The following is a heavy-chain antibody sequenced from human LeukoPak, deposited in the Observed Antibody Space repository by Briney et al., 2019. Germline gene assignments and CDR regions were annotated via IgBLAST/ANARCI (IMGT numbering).Heavy chain of an antibody. D-gene: IGHD1-26*01. CDR1: GGSFSGYY. V-gene: IGHV4-34*01. J-gene: IGHJ5*02. CDR3: TRGLAGWEGFDP. Sequence: PSETLSLTCAVYGGSFSGYYWTYFRQPPGQGLEWIGEITHSGGTKYNPSLKSRVTMSVDTSKSQCFLKLTSVTAADTAVYYCTRGLAGWEGFDPWGQGALVTVSS. CDR2: ITHSGGT.